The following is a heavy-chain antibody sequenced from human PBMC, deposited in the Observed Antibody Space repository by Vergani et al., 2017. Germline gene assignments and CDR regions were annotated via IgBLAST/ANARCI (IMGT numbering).Heavy chain of an antibody. CDR1: GGTFSSYA. CDR3: AKGAAGTKTSXFWSGYYSGYYFDY. D-gene: IGHD3-3*01. J-gene: IGHJ4*02. Sequence: VQLVQSGAEVKKPGSSVKVSCKASGGTFSSYAMSWVRQAPGKGLEWVSAISGSGGSTYYADSVKGRFTISRDNSKNTLYLQMNSLRAEDTAVYYCAKGAAGTKTSXFWSGYYSGYYFDYWGQGTLVTVSS. V-gene: IGHV3-23*04. CDR2: ISGSGGST.